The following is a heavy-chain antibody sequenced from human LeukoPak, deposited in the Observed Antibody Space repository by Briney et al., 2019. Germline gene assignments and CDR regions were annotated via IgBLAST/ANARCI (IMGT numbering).Heavy chain of an antibody. J-gene: IGHJ4*02. V-gene: IGHV1-69*13. CDR1: GGTFSSYA. CDR2: IIPIFGTA. D-gene: IGHD3-22*01. Sequence: GASVKVSCKASGGTFSSYAISWVRQAPGKGLEWMGGIIPIFGTANYAQKFQGRVTITADESTSTAYMELSSLRSEDTAVYYCARDRRYYDSSGYPVYFDYWGQGTLVTVSS. CDR3: ARDRRYYDSSGYPVYFDY.